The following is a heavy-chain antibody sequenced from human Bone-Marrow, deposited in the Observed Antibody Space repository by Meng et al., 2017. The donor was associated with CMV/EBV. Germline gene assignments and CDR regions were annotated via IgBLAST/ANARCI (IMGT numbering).Heavy chain of an antibody. Sequence: GESLKISCAASGFTFSSYGMHWVRQAPGKGLEWVAVIWYDGSNKCYADSVKGRFTISRDNSKRTLYLQMNSLRAEDTAVYYCAKVTAGVYYAYDGMDVWGQGTTVTVSS. CDR1: GFTFSSYG. J-gene: IGHJ6*02. CDR2: IWYDGSNK. V-gene: IGHV3-33*06. D-gene: IGHD3-10*01. CDR3: AKVTAGVYYAYDGMDV.